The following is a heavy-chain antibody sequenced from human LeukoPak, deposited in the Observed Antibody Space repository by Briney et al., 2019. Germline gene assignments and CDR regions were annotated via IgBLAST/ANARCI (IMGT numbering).Heavy chain of an antibody. CDR3: ARDEVRLYYYGSGRSYYYMDV. D-gene: IGHD3-10*01. CDR1: GDSVSSNSAA. Sequence: SQTLSLTCAISGDSVSSNSAAWNWITQCQSRGLEWLVSTYYRSKWYNDSAVSVKSRITINPDTSKNQLSLQLNSVTPEDTAVYYGARDEVRLYYYGSGRSYYYMDVLGKGTTVTVSS. V-gene: IGHV6-1*01. CDR2: TYYRSKWYN. J-gene: IGHJ6*03.